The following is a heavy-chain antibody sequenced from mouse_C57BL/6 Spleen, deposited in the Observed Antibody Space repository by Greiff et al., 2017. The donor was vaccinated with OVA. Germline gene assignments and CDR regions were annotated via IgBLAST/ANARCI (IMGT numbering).Heavy chain of an antibody. CDR2: IDPSDSYT. CDR1: GYTFTSYW. D-gene: IGHD1-1*01. Sequence: VQLQQPGAELVMPGASVKLSCKASGYTFTSYWMHWVKQRPGQGLEWIGEIDPSDSYTNYNQKFKGKSTLTVDKSSSTAYMQLSSLTSVDSAVYYCAKGVYCYDSSYEGYFDYWGQGTTLTVSS. J-gene: IGHJ2*01. CDR3: AKGVYCYDSSYEGYFDY. V-gene: IGHV1-69*01.